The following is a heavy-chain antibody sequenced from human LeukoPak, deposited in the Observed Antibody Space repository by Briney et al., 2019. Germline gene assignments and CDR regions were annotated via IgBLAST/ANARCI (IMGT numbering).Heavy chain of an antibody. CDR2: ISYDGSNK. V-gene: IGHV3-30*04. CDR3: ARPKYYYERTLDAFDI. CDR1: GFTFSSYA. D-gene: IGHD3-22*01. Sequence: GGSLRLSCAASGFTFSSYAMHWVRQAPGKGLEWVAAISYDGSNKYYADSVKGRFTISRDNSKNTLYLQMNSLRAEDTAVYYCARPKYYYERTLDAFDIWGQGTMVTVSS. J-gene: IGHJ3*02.